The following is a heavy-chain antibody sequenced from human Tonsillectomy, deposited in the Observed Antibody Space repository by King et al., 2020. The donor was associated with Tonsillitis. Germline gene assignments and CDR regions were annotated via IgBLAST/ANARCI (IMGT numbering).Heavy chain of an antibody. Sequence: VQLVESGGGLVQPGRSLRLSCAASGFTFDDYAMHWVRQAPGKGLEWVSGISWNSGSIGYADSVKGRFTISRDNAKNSLYLQMNSLRAEDTALYYCPKSSPNWNVPDYFDHWGQGTLVTVSS. CDR2: ISWNSGSI. D-gene: IGHD1-20*01. J-gene: IGHJ4*02. V-gene: IGHV3-9*01. CDR3: PKSSPNWNVPDYFDH. CDR1: GFTFDDYA.